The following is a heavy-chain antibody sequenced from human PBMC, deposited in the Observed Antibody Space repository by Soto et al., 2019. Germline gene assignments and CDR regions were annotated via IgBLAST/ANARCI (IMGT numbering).Heavy chain of an antibody. CDR1: GGTFSSYA. D-gene: IGHD6-19*01. J-gene: IGHJ4*02. CDR3: ARDLRGAVAGTGFDY. Sequence: SVKVSCKASGGTFSSYAISWVRQAPGQGLEWMGGIIPIFGTANYAQKFQGRVTITADKSTSTAYMELSSLRSEDTAVYYCARDLRGAVAGTGFDYWGQGTLVTVS. V-gene: IGHV1-69*06. CDR2: IIPIFGTA.